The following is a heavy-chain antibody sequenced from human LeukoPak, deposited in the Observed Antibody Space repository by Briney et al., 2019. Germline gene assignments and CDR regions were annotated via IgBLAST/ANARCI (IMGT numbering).Heavy chain of an antibody. CDR3: ARGPYSYDSSGAFDI. J-gene: IGHJ3*02. CDR2: INRSGST. D-gene: IGHD3-22*01. Sequence: PSETLSLACAVYGGSFSGYYWSWIRQPPGKGLEWIGEINRSGSTNYNPSLKSRVTISVDTSKNQFSLKLSSVTAADTAVYFCARGPYSYDSSGAFDIWGQGTMVTVPS. V-gene: IGHV4-34*01. CDR1: GGSFSGYY.